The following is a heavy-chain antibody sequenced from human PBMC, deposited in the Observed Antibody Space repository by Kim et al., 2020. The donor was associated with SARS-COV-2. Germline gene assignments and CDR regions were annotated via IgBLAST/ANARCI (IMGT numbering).Heavy chain of an antibody. CDR1: GGSISSYY. Sequence: SETLSLTCTVSGGSISSYYWSWIRQPAGKGLEWIGRIYTSGSTNYNPSLKSRVTMSVDTSKNQFSLKLSSVTAADTAVYYCARVGGQHTGYYYYGMDVWGQGTTVTVSS. J-gene: IGHJ6*02. CDR3: ARVGGQHTGYYYYGMDV. CDR2: IYTSGST. V-gene: IGHV4-4*07.